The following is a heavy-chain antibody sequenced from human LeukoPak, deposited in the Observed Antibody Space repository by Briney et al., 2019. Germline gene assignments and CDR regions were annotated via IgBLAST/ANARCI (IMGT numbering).Heavy chain of an antibody. J-gene: IGHJ6*02. CDR3: VNEVGTYYYGMDV. V-gene: IGHV3-64D*06. CDR2: ISSNGGST. Sequence: PGGSLRLSCEASGFSFTNTWMSWVRQAPGKGLEYVSAISSNGGSTYYADSVKGRFTISRDNSKNTLYLQMSSLRAEDTAVYYCVNEVGTYYYGMDVWGQGTTVTVSS. CDR1: GFSFTNTW. D-gene: IGHD1-1*01.